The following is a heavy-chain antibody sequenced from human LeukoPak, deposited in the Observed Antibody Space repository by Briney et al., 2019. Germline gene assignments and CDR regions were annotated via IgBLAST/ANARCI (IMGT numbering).Heavy chain of an antibody. CDR2: VHSSGGT. CDR1: GGSMTGYY. Sequence: PSETLSLTCTVSGGSMTGYYWAWLRQPPGKRLEWIGYVHSSGGTKYNPSLKSRVTVSIDMSRHQFSLNVRSVTAADTATYYCTKLSDCGDDCYDRPHWFDPWGQGRLVTVSS. D-gene: IGHD2-21*02. J-gene: IGHJ5*02. CDR3: TKLSDCGDDCYDRPHWFDP. V-gene: IGHV4-59*08.